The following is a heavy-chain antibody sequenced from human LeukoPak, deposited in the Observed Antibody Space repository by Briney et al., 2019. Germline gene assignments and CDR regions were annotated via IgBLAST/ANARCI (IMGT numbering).Heavy chain of an antibody. CDR3: ARRDYDFNWFDP. V-gene: IGHV4-31*03. CDR1: GGSISSGGYY. J-gene: IGHJ5*02. Sequence: SETLSLTCTVSGGSISSGGYYWSWIRQHPGKGLEWIGYIYYSGSTYYNPSLKSRVIISVNTSKNQFSLKLSSVTAADTAVYYCARRDYDFNWFDPWGQGTLVTVSS. D-gene: IGHD3-3*01. CDR2: IYYSGST.